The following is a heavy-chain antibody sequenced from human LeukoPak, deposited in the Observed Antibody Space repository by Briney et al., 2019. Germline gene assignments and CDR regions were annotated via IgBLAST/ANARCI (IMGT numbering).Heavy chain of an antibody. CDR3: ARGPQPAGSYYYDSTPHY. D-gene: IGHD3-22*01. Sequence: ASVKVSCKASGYTFTDYYVHWVRQALGQGLEWMGLINPNSGGTKYARKFQGRVTMTRDTSISTTYMELSSLRSDDTAVFYCARGPQPAGSYYYDSTPHYWGQGTLVTVSS. J-gene: IGHJ4*02. V-gene: IGHV1-2*02. CDR2: INPNSGGT. CDR1: GYTFTDYY.